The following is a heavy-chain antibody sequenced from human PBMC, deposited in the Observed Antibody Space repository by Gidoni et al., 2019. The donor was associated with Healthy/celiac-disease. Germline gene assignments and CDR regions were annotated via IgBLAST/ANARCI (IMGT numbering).Heavy chain of an antibody. CDR1: GGSISSSSYY. D-gene: IGHD3-22*01. CDR3: ARHLTEVVITYFDY. CDR2: FYYSGST. V-gene: IGHV4-39*01. J-gene: IGHJ4*02. Sequence: QLQLQESGPGLVKPSETLSLTCTVSGGSISSSSYYWGWFRQPPGKGLEWIGCFYYSGSTYYNPSLKSRVTISVDTSKNQFSLKLSSVTAADTAVYYCARHLTEVVITYFDYWGQGTLVTVSS.